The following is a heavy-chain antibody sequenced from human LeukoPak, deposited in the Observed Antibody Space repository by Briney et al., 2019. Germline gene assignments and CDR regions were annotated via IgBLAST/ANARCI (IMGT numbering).Heavy chain of an antibody. D-gene: IGHD3-22*01. J-gene: IGHJ6*02. CDR3: ARDLGYYDSSGNYGMDV. CDR1: GFTFSSYS. Sequence: GGSLRLSCAASGFTFSSYSMNWVRQAPGKGREWVSSISSSSSYIYYADSVKGGFTISRDNAKNSLYLQMNSLRAEATAVYYCARDLGYYDSSGNYGMDVWGQGTTVTVSS. V-gene: IGHV3-21*01. CDR2: ISSSSSYI.